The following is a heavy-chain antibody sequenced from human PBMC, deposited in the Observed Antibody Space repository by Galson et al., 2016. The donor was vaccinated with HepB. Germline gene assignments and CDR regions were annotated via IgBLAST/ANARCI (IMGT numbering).Heavy chain of an antibody. D-gene: IGHD3-10*01. CDR3: ARVGNLKAFVI. Sequence: SETLSLTCGVSGYYINSAYYWGWIRQPPGKGLEWIGSIFQSGSTFYSPSPTSRVTMSLNTSKHQFSLTLASVTAAHTAVYYCARVGNLKAFVIWGQGTMVTVSS. CDR2: IFQSGST. J-gene: IGHJ3*02. CDR1: GYYINSAYY. V-gene: IGHV4-38-2*01.